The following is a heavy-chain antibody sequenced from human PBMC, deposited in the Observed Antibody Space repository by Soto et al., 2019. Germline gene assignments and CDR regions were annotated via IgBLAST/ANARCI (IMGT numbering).Heavy chain of an antibody. CDR2: ISSNGGST. CDR3: ARGGDSAFFVS. J-gene: IGHJ4*02. V-gene: IGHV3-64*04. D-gene: IGHD3-10*01. Sequence: LRLSCSASGFTFSSYAMHLVRQAPGKGLEYFSAISSNGGSTYYADSVKGRFTISRDNSKNTLYLQMNSLRDEDTALYYFARGGDSAFFVSWGQGTLVTVSS. CDR1: GFTFSSYA.